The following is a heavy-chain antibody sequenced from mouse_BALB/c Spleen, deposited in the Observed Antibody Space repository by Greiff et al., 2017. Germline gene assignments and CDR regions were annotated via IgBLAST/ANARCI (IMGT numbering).Heavy chain of an antibody. J-gene: IGHJ4*01. CDR3: ARDDAMDY. Sequence: QVQLKQPGAELVMPGASVKMSCKASGYTFTDYWMHWVKQRPGQGLEWIGAIDTSDSYTSYNQKFKGKATLTVDESSSTAYMQLSSLTSEDSAVYYCARDDAMDYWGQGTSVTVSS. CDR1: GYTFTDYW. V-gene: IGHV1-69*01. CDR2: IDTSDSYT.